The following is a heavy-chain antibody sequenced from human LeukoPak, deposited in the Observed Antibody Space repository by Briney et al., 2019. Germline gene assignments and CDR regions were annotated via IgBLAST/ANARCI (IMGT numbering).Heavy chain of an antibody. D-gene: IGHD3-3*01. V-gene: IGHV1-18*01. J-gene: IGHJ4*02. CDR1: GYTFTSYV. CDR2: ISAYNGNT. CDR3: ARVGFDFWSGYYLYYFDY. Sequence: ASVKVSCKASGYTFTSYVISWVRQAPGQGLEWMGWISAYNGNTNYAQKLQGRVTMTTDTSTSTAYMELRSLRSDDTAVYYCARVGFDFWSGYYLYYFDYWGQGTLVTVSS.